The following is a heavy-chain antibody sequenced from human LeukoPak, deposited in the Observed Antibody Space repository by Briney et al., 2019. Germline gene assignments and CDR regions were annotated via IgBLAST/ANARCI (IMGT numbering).Heavy chain of an antibody. D-gene: IGHD2-15*01. CDR1: GFTFSSYW. V-gene: IGHV3-74*01. CDR3: ARDICSGGSCYYDY. J-gene: IGHJ4*02. CDR2: INSDWSST. Sequence: GGSLRLSCAASGFTFSSYWMHWVRQALGKGLVWVSRINSDWSSTSYADSVKGRFTISRDNAKNTLYLQMNSLRAEDTAVYYCARDICSGGSCYYDYWGQGTLVTVSS.